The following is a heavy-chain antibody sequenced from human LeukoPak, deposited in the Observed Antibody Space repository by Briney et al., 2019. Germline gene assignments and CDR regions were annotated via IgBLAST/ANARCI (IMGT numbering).Heavy chain of an antibody. V-gene: IGHV3-74*03. CDR2: IKSDGSSI. J-gene: IGHJ4*02. CDR3: ARDLDYGGRSNFDH. Sequence: GGSLRLSCAASGFTFSNYWMHWVRQAPGKGLVWVSRIKSDGSSIMYAASVRGRFTISRDNAKNTLYLQMNSLRAEDTAVYYCARDLDYGGRSNFDHWGQGTLVTVSS. CDR1: GFTFSNYW. D-gene: IGHD4-23*01.